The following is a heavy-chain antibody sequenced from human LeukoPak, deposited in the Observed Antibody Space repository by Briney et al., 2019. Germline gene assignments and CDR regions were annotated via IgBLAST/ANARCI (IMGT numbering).Heavy chain of an antibody. CDR1: GFTFSTYT. Sequence: PGGSLRLSCAASGFTFSTYTMNWVRQAPGKGLEWVSSISSTSSYMYYADSVKGRFTSSRDNVKNSLYLQMNSLRAEDTAVYYCARLPGYYYGSGSYFTDWGQGTLVTVSS. D-gene: IGHD3-10*01. J-gene: IGHJ4*02. CDR3: ARLPGYYYGSGSYFTD. CDR2: ISSTSSYM. V-gene: IGHV3-21*01.